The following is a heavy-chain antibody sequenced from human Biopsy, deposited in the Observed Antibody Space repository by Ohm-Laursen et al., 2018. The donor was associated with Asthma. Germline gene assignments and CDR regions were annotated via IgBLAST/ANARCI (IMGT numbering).Heavy chain of an antibody. CDR3: ARAVDYSHYYGIDV. D-gene: IGHD3-10*01. J-gene: IGHJ6*02. CDR1: GYPFISFD. Sequence: ASVKVSCKASGYPFISFDLNWVRLAAGQGLEWMGWMNPRSGVTNFAPKFRGRISMTRDASISTAYLEMSSLRSDDTAVYFCARAVDYSHYYGIDVWGQGTTVTVS. V-gene: IGHV1-8*02. CDR2: MNPRSGVT.